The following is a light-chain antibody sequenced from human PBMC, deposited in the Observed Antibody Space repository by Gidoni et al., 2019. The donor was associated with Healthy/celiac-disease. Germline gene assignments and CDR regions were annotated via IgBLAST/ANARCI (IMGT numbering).Light chain of an antibody. CDR2: GAS. CDR1: QSVSSN. Sequence: EIVMTQSPATLSVSPGERATLPCRASQSVSSNLVWYQQKLGQAPRLLMYGASTRATGIPARFSGSGSGTEFTLTISSLQSEDFAVYYCQQYNNWPYTFGQGTKLEIK. CDR3: QQYNNWPYT. J-gene: IGKJ2*01. V-gene: IGKV3-15*01.